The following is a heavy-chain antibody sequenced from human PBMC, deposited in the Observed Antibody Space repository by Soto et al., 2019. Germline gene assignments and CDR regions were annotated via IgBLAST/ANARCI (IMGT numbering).Heavy chain of an antibody. CDR1: GGSISSGGYS. V-gene: IGHV4-30-2*01. D-gene: IGHD4-17*01. CDR2: IYHSGST. J-gene: IGHJ4*02. CDR3: ARADYGGKFDY. Sequence: SETLSLTCAVSGGSISSGGYSWSWIRQPPGKGLEWIGYIYHSGSTYYNPSLESRVTISVDRSKNQFSLKLSSVTAADTAVYYCARADYGGKFDYWGQGTLVTVSS.